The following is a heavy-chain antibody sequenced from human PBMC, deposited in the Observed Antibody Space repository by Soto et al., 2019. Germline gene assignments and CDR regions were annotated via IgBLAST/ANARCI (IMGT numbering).Heavy chain of an antibody. V-gene: IGHV1-2*04. CDR1: GYTFTGYD. CDR3: ARLARYGSGSSPDPDRPYYYYGMDV. J-gene: IGHJ6*02. D-gene: IGHD3-10*01. Sequence: ASVKVSCKASGYTFTGYDMHWVRQAPGQGLEWMGWINPNSGGTNYAQKFQGWVTMTRDTSISTAYMELSRLRSDDTAVYYCARLARYGSGSSPDPDRPYYYYGMDVWGQGTTVTVSS. CDR2: INPNSGGT.